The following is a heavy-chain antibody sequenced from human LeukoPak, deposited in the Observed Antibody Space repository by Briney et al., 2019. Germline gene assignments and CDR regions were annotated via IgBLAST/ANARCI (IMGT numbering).Heavy chain of an antibody. V-gene: IGHV6-1*01. D-gene: IGHD2-2*01. CDR3: ARDFSSTSYYYYYGMDV. CDR2: TYYRSKWYY. J-gene: IGHJ6*02. CDR1: GDSVSSNSAA. Sequence: SQTLSLTCVISGDSVSSNSAAWNWIRQSPSRGLEWLGRTYYRSKWYYHYAVSMKSRITANPDTSKNQFSLQLNSVTPEDTAVYYCARDFSSTSYYYYYGMDVWGQGTTVTVSS.